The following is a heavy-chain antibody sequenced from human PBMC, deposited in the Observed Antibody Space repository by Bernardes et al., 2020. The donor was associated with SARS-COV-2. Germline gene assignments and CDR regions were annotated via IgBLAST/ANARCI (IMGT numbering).Heavy chain of an antibody. CDR1: GGSISSRNYY. CDR3: ARGDFRFCSGGVCVEY. Sequence: SETLSLTCTVSGGSISSRNYYWGWIRQPPGKGLEWIGGIYSSGNTYYKSSLKSRVTISIDTSKNQFSLKLRSVTATDTAVYFCARGDFRFCSGGVCVEYWGQGTLATVSS. D-gene: IGHD2-8*02. CDR2: IYSSGNT. V-gene: IGHV4-39*02. J-gene: IGHJ4*02.